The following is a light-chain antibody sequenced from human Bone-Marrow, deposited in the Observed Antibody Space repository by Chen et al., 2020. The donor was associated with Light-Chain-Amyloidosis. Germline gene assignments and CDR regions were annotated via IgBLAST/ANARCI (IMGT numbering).Light chain of an antibody. Sequence: QSVLTHPPSVSGAPAQMVTISFTWRSSNIGAGFSVHWYQQLSGTVPKLLIYGNTNRPSGVPDRFAGSKSGTSASLAITGLQAEDEADYDCQSYDNSLSGPVVFGGGTKLTGL. CDR2: GNT. J-gene: IGLJ2*01. V-gene: IGLV1-40*01. CDR1: SSNIGAGFS. CDR3: QSYDNSLSGPVV.